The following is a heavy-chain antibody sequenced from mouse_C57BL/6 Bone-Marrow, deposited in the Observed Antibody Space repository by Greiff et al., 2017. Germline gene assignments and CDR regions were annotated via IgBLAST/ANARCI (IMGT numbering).Heavy chain of an antibody. Sequence: VKLQESGPELVKPGASVKLSCKASGYTFTSYDINWVKQRPGPGLEWIGWIYPRDGSTKYNEKFKGKATLTVDTSSSTAYMELHSLTSEDSAVYFCAREFITTVVATEYFDVWGTGTTVTVSS. CDR3: AREFITTVVATEYFDV. V-gene: IGHV1-85*01. CDR1: GYTFTSYD. D-gene: IGHD1-1*01. CDR2: IYPRDGST. J-gene: IGHJ1*03.